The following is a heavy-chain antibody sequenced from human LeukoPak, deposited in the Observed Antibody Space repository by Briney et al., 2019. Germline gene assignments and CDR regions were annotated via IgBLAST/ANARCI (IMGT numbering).Heavy chain of an antibody. CDR2: IDYSGST. Sequence: GSLRLSCTASGFTFGDYAMSWVRQAPGKGLEWIGYIDYSGSTNYNPSFKSRVTMSVDTSKNQFSLKLSSVTAADTAVYFCARHGGSWTFDYWGQGTLVTVSS. D-gene: IGHD6-13*01. CDR1: GFTFGDYA. J-gene: IGHJ4*02. CDR3: ARHGGSWTFDY. V-gene: IGHV4-59*08.